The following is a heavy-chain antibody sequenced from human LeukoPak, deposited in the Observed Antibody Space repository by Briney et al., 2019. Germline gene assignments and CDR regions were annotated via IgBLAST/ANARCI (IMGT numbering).Heavy chain of an antibody. D-gene: IGHD3-10*01. CDR1: GYSFTSYW. CDR3: ASLGSGSYYPFDAFDI. CDR2: IYPGDSDT. J-gene: IGHJ3*02. V-gene: IGHV5-51*01. Sequence: GESLKISCKGSGYSFTSYWIGWVRQLPGKGLEWMGIIYPGDSDTRYSPSFQGQVTISADKSISTAYLQWSSLKASDTAMYYCASLGSGSYYPFDAFDIWGQGTMVTVSS.